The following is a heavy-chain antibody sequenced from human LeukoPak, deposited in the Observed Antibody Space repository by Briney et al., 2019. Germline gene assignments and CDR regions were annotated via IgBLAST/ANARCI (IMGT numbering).Heavy chain of an antibody. J-gene: IGHJ4*02. V-gene: IGHV3-23*01. Sequence: PGGSLRLSCAASGFTFSSYAMSWVRRAPGKGLEWVSAISGSGGSTYYADSVKGRFTISRDNSKNTLYLQMNSLRAEDTAVYYCAKHSSGWYYFDYWGQGTLVTVSS. CDR2: ISGSGGST. CDR3: AKHSSGWYYFDY. CDR1: GFTFSSYA. D-gene: IGHD6-19*01.